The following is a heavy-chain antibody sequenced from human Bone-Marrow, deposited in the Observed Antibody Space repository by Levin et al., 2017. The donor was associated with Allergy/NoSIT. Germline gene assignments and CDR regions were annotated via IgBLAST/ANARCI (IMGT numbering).Heavy chain of an antibody. V-gene: IGHV2-5*02. CDR2: IYWDDDK. CDR3: AHSRAYYDILTGYYKRADYYGMDG. Sequence: SGPTLVKPTQTLTLTCTFSGFSLSTSGVGVGWIRQPPGKALEWLALIYWDDDKRYSPSLKSRLTITKDTSKNQVVLTMTNMDPVDTATYYCAHSRAYYDILTGYYKRADYYGMDGWGQGTTVTVSS. D-gene: IGHD3-9*01. CDR1: GFSLSTSGVG. J-gene: IGHJ6*02.